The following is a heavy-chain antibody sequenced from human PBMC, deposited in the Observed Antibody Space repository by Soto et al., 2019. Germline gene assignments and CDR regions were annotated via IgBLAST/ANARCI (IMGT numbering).Heavy chain of an antibody. J-gene: IGHJ4*02. V-gene: IGHV3-48*01. Sequence: EVQLVESGGGLVQPGGSLRLSCAASGFTFSSYSMNWVRQAPGKGLEWVSYISSSSSTIYYADSVKGRFTISRDNAKNSLYLQMNSLRAEDTAVYYCARGGGCSGGSSNFDYWGQGALVTVSS. CDR3: ARGGGCSGGSSNFDY. CDR2: ISSSSSTI. D-gene: IGHD2-15*01. CDR1: GFTFSSYS.